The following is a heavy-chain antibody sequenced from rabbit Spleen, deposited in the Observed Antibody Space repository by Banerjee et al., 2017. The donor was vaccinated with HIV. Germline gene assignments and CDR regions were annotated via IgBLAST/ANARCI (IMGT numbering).Heavy chain of an antibody. CDR1: GFSFSSVHW. J-gene: IGHJ6*01. CDR2: IYAGSTGTT. D-gene: IGHD8-1*01. V-gene: IGHV1S40*01. Sequence: QSLEESGGDLVKPGASLTLTCTASGFSFSSVHWIYWVRQAPGKGLEWIGTIYAGSTGTTDYATWAKGRFTISKTSSTTVTLQMTRLTAADTATYFCARDTASSFSSYGMDLWGQGTLVTVS. CDR3: ARDTASSFSSYGMDL.